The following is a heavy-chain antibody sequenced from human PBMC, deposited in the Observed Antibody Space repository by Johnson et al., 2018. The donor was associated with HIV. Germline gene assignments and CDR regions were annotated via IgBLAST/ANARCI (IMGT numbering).Heavy chain of an antibody. Sequence: VQLVESGGGVVQPGRSLRLSCAASGFTFSTYAMHWARQAPGKGLEWVGRSRNRANGYTTEYAAPVKGRFTISRDDSKNSLYLQMNSLNTEDTAVYYCASGLAAARGAFDIWGQGTMVTVSS. CDR3: ASGLAAARGAFDI. V-gene: IGHV3-72*01. D-gene: IGHD6-13*01. CDR2: SRNRANGYTT. CDR1: GFTFSTYA. J-gene: IGHJ3*02.